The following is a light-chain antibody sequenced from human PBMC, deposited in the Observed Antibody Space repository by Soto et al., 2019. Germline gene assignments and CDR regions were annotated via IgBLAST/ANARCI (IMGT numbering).Light chain of an antibody. CDR3: SSYTTSGTPVV. CDR1: SSDVGGYNY. Sequence: QSALTQPASVSGSPGQSITISCTGTSSDVGGYNYLSWYQQHPGKAPRVMIYEVSNRPSGVSNRFSGSKSGNTASLTISGLQAEDEADYFCSSYTTSGTPVVFGGGTKLTVL. J-gene: IGLJ2*01. CDR2: EVS. V-gene: IGLV2-14*01.